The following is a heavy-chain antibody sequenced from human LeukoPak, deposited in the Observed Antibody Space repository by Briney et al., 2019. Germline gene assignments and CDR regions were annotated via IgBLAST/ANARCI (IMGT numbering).Heavy chain of an antibody. D-gene: IGHD2-15*01. V-gene: IGHV3-30*18. J-gene: IGHJ3*02. CDR3: AKGKGYCSGGSCPKSHDAFDI. Sequence: PGGSLRLSCAASGFTFSSYGMHWVRQAPGKGLEWVAVISYDGSNKYYADSVKGRFTISRDNSKNTLYLQMNSLRAEDTAVYYCAKGKGYCSGGSCPKSHDAFDIWGQGTMVTVSS. CDR1: GFTFSSYG. CDR2: ISYDGSNK.